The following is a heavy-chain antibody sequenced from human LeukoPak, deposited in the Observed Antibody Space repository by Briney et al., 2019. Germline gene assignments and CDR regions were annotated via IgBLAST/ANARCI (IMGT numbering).Heavy chain of an antibody. CDR3: GRGSVGFGELNY. CDR2: ISYDGSNK. J-gene: IGHJ4*02. CDR1: GFTFSSYA. V-gene: IGHV3-30-3*01. D-gene: IGHD3-10*01. Sequence: GGSLILSCAASGFTFSSYAMHWVRQAPGKGLEWVAVISYDGSNKFYADSVKGRFTLSRDNSKNTLYLQMDSLRIEDTAVYYCGRGSVGFGELNYWGQGTLVTVSS.